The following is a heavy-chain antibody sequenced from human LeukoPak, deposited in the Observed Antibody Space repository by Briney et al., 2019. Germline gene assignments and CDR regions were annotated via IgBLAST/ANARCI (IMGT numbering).Heavy chain of an antibody. CDR2: ISTSGGTT. D-gene: IGHD3-22*01. CDR1: GFTFGSYA. V-gene: IGHV3-23*01. Sequence: GGSLRLFCAASGFTFGSYAMSWVRQAPGKGLEWVSGISTSGGTTSYAESVKGRFTVSRDNPRNTLYMEMNSLRDEDTAVYYRAVMYRYYDGSGYWVQWGQGTLVTVSS. J-gene: IGHJ4*02. CDR3: AVMYRYYDGSGYWVQ.